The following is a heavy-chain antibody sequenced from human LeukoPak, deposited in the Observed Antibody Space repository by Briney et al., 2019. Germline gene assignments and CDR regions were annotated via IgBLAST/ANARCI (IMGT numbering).Heavy chain of an antibody. J-gene: IGHJ4*02. Sequence: SETLSLTCGGYGGSFSGYYCSWILQPPGKGLEWLGEINHSGSTNYNPSLKSRVTISVDTSKNQSSLKLSSVTAADTAVYYCARTRYYYNSRSYGAPYYFDYWGQGTLVTVSS. CDR3: ARTRYYYNSRSYGAPYYFDY. CDR1: GGSFSGYY. D-gene: IGHD3-10*01. V-gene: IGHV4-34*01. CDR2: INHSGST.